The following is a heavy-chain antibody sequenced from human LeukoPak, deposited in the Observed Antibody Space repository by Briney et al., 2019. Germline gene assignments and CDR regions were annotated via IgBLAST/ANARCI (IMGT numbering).Heavy chain of an antibody. CDR2: IYYNGNT. Sequence: SETLSLTCTVSGGSISSSNYYWGWIRQPPGKGLEWIGSIYYNGNTYYNPPLKSRVSISVDTSKNQFSLKLRSVTAADTAVYYCAREVRAYYDSSGYFDYWGQGTLVTVSS. CDR3: AREVRAYYDSSGYFDY. V-gene: IGHV4-39*07. D-gene: IGHD3-22*01. CDR1: GGSISSSNYY. J-gene: IGHJ4*02.